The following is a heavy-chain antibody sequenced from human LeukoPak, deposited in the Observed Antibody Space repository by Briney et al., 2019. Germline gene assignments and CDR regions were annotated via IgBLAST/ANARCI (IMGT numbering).Heavy chain of an antibody. CDR2: ISFDGSDK. J-gene: IGHJ5*02. V-gene: IGHV3-30-3*01. Sequence: GGSLRLSCAAFGFTFSSYAMHWVRQAPGKGLEWVSVISFDGSDKYYADSVKGRFTISRDNSKNTLYLQMNSLRAEDTAVYYCARDPSNWNYGKNWFDPWGQGTLVTVSS. CDR1: GFTFSSYA. CDR3: ARDPSNWNYGKNWFDP. D-gene: IGHD1-7*01.